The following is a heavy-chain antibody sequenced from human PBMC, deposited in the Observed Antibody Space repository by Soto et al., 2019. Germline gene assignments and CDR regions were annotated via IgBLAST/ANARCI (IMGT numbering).Heavy chain of an antibody. D-gene: IGHD3-9*01. CDR2: VSDDGGTT. CDR1: GFTFSNDA. CDR3: AKADTGHFRPFEY. Sequence: EAQLLESGGGLVQPGESLRLSCAASGFTFSNDAMSWVRQAPGKGLEWVSVVSDDGGTTFYADSVRARFTISRDNSKNTVDLQMNSLRAEDTAVYYCAKADTGHFRPFEYCGQGTLVTVSS. J-gene: IGHJ4*02. V-gene: IGHV3-23*01.